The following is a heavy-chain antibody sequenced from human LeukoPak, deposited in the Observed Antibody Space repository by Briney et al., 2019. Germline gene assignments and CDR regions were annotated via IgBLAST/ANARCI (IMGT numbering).Heavy chain of an antibody. V-gene: IGHV1-69*06. CDR2: IIPIFGTA. Sequence: GASVKVSCKASGGTCSSYAISWVRQAPGQGLEWMGGIIPIFGTANYAQKFQGRVTITADKSTSTAYMELSSLRSEDTAVYYCARALPTDLQSSDYWGQGTLVTVSS. CDR3: ARALPTDLQSSDY. J-gene: IGHJ4*02. CDR1: GGTCSSYA. D-gene: IGHD1-26*01.